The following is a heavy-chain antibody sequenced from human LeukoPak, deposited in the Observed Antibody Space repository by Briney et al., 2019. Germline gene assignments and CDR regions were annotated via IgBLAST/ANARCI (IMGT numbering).Heavy chain of an antibody. V-gene: IGHV5-51*01. J-gene: IGHJ5*02. Sequence: GESLKISCKGSGYTFTNYWIGWVRQMPEKGLEWMGIINPGDSDTRYGPSFQGQVTISADKSINTAYLQWSSLKASDTAMYYCARGGSSGYYFSWFDPWGQGTLVTVSS. CDR2: INPGDSDT. CDR1: GYTFTNYW. D-gene: IGHD3-22*01. CDR3: ARGGSSGYYFSWFDP.